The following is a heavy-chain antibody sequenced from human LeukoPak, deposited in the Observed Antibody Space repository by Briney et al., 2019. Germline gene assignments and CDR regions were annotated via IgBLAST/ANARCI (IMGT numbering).Heavy chain of an antibody. CDR2: INPSGGSA. CDR1: GYTFTNYY. Sequence: DSVKVSCKTSGYTFTNYYMHWVRQAPGQGLEWMGIINPSGGSATYAQKFQGRVTMTRDTSTSTVYMELSSLRSEDTAVYYCARFNCGGDCYTDYWGQGTLVTVSS. J-gene: IGHJ4*02. V-gene: IGHV1-46*01. CDR3: ARFNCGGDCYTDY. D-gene: IGHD2-21*02.